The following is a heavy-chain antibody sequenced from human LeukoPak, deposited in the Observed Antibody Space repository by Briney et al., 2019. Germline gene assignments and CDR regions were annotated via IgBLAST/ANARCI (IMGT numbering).Heavy chain of an antibody. CDR3: ARAASYCSGGSCYSGEKYYFDY. V-gene: IGHV4-34*01. Sequence: SETLSLTCAVYGGSFSGYYWSWIRQPPGKGLEWFGEINHSGSTNYNPSLKSRVTISVDTSKNQFSLKLSSVTAADTAVYYCARAASYCSGGSCYSGEKYYFDYWGQGTLVTVSS. D-gene: IGHD2-15*01. CDR1: GGSFSGYY. CDR2: INHSGST. J-gene: IGHJ4*02.